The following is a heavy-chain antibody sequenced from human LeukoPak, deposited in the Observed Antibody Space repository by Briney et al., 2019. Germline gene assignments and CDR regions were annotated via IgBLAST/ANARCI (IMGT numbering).Heavy chain of an antibody. CDR1: GGSISSGGYY. CDR3: ARENRYYYDSSGYQGWDY. J-gene: IGHJ4*02. D-gene: IGHD3-22*01. CDR2: ISHSGST. V-gene: IGHV4-30-2*01. Sequence: SETLSLTCTVSGGSISSGGYYWSWIRQPPGKGLEWIAYISHSGSTYYNPSLKSRVTISVDTSKNQFSLKLSSVTAADTAVYYCARENRYYYDSSGYQGWDYWGQGTLVTVSS.